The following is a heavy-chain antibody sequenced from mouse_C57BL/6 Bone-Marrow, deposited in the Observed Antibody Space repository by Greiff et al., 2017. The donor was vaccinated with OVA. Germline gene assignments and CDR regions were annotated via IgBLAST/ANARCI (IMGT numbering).Heavy chain of an antibody. V-gene: IGHV5-4*01. J-gene: IGHJ2*01. CDR1: GFTFSSYA. CDR3: AREGHIFDY. CDR2: ISDGGSYT. Sequence: EVKVVESGGGLVKPGGSLKLSCAASGFTFSSYAMSWVRQTPEKRLEWVATISDGGSYTYYPDNVKGRFTISRDNAKNNLYLQMSHLKSEDTAMYYCAREGHIFDYWGQGTTLTVSS.